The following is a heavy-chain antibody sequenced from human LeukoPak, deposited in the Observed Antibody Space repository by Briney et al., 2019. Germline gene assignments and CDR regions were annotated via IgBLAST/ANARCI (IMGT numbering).Heavy chain of an antibody. Sequence: PSETLSLTCTASGGSISSSGYYWGWIRQPPGKGREWIASINYSGTTYYNPSLKSRVTISEDRSKNQFSLKLSSVTAADTAVYYCARLRDGRWLLEYWGQGTLVTVSS. CDR3: ARLRDGRWLLEY. CDR1: GGSISSSGYY. D-gene: IGHD5-24*01. V-gene: IGHV4-39*01. J-gene: IGHJ4*02. CDR2: INYSGTT.